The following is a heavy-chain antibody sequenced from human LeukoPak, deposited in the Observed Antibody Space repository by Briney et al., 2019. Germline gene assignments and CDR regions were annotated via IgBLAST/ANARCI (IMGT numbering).Heavy chain of an antibody. CDR1: GYTFTSYD. D-gene: IGHD3-3*01. V-gene: IGHV1-8*01. CDR3: ARGPHLRFLEWLLPNWFDP. J-gene: IGHJ5*02. CDR2: MNPNSGNT. Sequence: ASVKVSCTASGYTFTSYDINWVRQATGQGLEWMGWMNPNSGNTGYAQKFQGRVTMTRNTSISTAYMELSSLRSEDTAVYYCARGPHLRFLEWLLPNWFDPWGQGTLVTVSS.